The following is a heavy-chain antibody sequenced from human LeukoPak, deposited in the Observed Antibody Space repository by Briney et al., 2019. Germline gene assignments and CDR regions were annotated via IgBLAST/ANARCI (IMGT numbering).Heavy chain of an antibody. Sequence: SLRLSWAASGCSVSRYWMSWVRQAPGKGLEWVANIKEDGSEKNYVDSVKGRFTISRDNAKNSLYLQMNTLRAEDTAVYYCGRSGIVTTAVPFWGQGTLVTVSS. V-gene: IGHV3-7*01. J-gene: IGHJ4*02. CDR2: IKEDGSEK. CDR1: GCSVSRYW. CDR3: GRSGIVTTAVPF. D-gene: IGHD1-26*01.